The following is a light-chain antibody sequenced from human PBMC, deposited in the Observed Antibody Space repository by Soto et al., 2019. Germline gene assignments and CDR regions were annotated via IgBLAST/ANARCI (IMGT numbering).Light chain of an antibody. CDR1: SSDVGGYNY. J-gene: IGLJ1*01. CDR2: DVS. CDR3: SSYTSSRTPLV. V-gene: IGLV2-14*01. Sequence: QSVLTQPASVSGSPGQSITISCTGTSSDVGGYNYVSWYQQHPGKAPKLMIYDVSNRPSGVSNRFSGSKSGNTASLTISGLQAEDEAEYYCSSYTSSRTPLVFGTGTKLTVL.